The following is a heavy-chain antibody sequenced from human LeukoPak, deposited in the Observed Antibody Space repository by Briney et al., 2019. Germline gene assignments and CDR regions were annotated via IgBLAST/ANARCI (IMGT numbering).Heavy chain of an antibody. CDR1: GFTFSSYG. CDR2: IRYDGSNK. J-gene: IGHJ4*02. D-gene: IGHD3-22*01. Sequence: GGSLRLSCAASGFTFSSYGMHWVRRAPGRGLEWVAFIRYDGSNKYYADSVKGRFTISRDNSKNTLYLQMNSLRAEDTAVYYCAKDGRDYYDSSGYYYDYWGQGTLVTVSS. V-gene: IGHV3-30*02. CDR3: AKDGRDYYDSSGYYYDY.